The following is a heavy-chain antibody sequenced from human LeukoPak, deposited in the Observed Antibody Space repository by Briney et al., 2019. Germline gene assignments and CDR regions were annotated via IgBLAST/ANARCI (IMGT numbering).Heavy chain of an antibody. CDR1: GDSLNTYY. CDR2: VASSGTS. CDR3: ARVVRGVVTSNWFDP. D-gene: IGHD2-21*02. V-gene: IGHV4-59*01. J-gene: IGHJ5*02. Sequence: PSETLSLTCTVSGDSLNTYYWTGIRQTPGKELDWIGFVASSGTSNYNPSLKSRVSISIDTSKNQFSLALTSVTPADTAVYYCARVVRGVVTSNWFDPWGQGTLVSVSS.